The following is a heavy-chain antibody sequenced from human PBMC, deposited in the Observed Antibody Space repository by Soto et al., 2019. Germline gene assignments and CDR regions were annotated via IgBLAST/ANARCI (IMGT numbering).Heavy chain of an antibody. V-gene: IGHV4-61*01. CDR3: ARDTGDGTFDF. CDR2: MYYSGIT. Sequence: QVQLQESGPGLVKPSETLSLTCTVSGAPVSSETHFWTWIRQPPGKGLEWIGYMYYSGITNSNPALKSRVTLSVDRSRNQFSLSLNSVTAADTAVYYCARDTGDGTFDFWGQGTLVTVSS. J-gene: IGHJ4*02. D-gene: IGHD7-27*01. CDR1: GAPVSSETHF.